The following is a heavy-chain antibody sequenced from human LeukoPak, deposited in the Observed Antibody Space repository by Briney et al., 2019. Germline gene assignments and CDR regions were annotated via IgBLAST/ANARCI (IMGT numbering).Heavy chain of an antibody. Sequence: PSETLSLTCTVSGGSISSYYWSWIRQPPGKGLEWIGYIYYSGSTNYNPSLKSRVTISVDTSKNQFSLKLSSVTAADTAVYYSARDRVAAAGKGFDYWGQGTLVTVSS. CDR2: IYYSGST. CDR3: ARDRVAAAGKGFDY. CDR1: GGSISSYY. V-gene: IGHV4-59*01. D-gene: IGHD6-13*01. J-gene: IGHJ4*02.